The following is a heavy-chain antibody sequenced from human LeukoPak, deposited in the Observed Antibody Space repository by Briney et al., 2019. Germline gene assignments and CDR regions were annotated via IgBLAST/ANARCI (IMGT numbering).Heavy chain of an antibody. J-gene: IGHJ4*02. D-gene: IGHD6-13*01. CDR1: GFTVSSNY. CDR2: IHSGGST. V-gene: IGHV3-53*01. CDR3: ARDSGWFRFDY. Sequence: PGGSLRLSCAASGFTVSSNYMSWVRQAPGKGLEWVSVIHSGGSTYYADSVKGRFTISRDNAKNSLYLQMNSLRAEDTAVYFCARDSGWFRFDYWGQGTLVTVSS.